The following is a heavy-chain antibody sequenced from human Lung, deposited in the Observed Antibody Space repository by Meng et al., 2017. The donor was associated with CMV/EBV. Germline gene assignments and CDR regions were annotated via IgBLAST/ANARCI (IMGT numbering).Heavy chain of an antibody. J-gene: IGHJ6*02. CDR3: AKGKWGGYYYYYGMDV. D-gene: IGHD1-26*01. V-gene: IGHV3-23*03. CDR2: IYSGDDST. Sequence: ESLKISCAASGFTFSTFAMSWVRQAPGKGLQWVSVIYSGDDSTYYADSVKGRFTISRDNSKNMLYLQMNSLRAEDSAVYFCAKGKWGGYYYYYGMDVWGRGTTVTFSS. CDR1: GFTFSTFA.